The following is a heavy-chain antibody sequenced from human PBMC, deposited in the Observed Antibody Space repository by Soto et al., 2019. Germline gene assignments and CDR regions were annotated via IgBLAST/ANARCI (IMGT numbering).Heavy chain of an antibody. D-gene: IGHD6-19*01. CDR1: GGSISSYY. V-gene: IGHV4-59*08. CDR2: IYYSGST. Sequence: NPSETLSLTCTVSGGSISSYYWSWIRQPPGKGLEWIGYIYYSGSTNYNPSLKSRVTISVDTSKNQFSLKLSSVTAADTAVYYCARQDYSSGYDYWGQGTLVTVSS. J-gene: IGHJ4*02. CDR3: ARQDYSSGYDY.